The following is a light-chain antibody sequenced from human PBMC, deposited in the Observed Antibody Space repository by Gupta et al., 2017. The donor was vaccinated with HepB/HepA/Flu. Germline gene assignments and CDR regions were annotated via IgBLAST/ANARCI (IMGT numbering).Light chain of an antibody. CDR1: QIISRDY. CDR2: GTS. V-gene: IGKV3-20*01. Sequence: DIVLTQSPGTLSLSPGDRATLSCRASQIISRDYFAWYQQKPGQAPRLLIHGTSSRATGIPDRFSGSGSGTDFTLIISRLEPEDFAVYYSQQFAGSQYTFGQGTKLEIK. CDR3: QQFAGSQYT. J-gene: IGKJ2*01.